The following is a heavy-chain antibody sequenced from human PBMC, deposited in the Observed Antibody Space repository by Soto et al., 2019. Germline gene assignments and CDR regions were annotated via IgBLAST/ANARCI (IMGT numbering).Heavy chain of an antibody. CDR1: GFSVSDSY. V-gene: IGHV3-66*01. D-gene: IGHD2-15*01. CDR2: IYSGGST. J-gene: IGHJ4*02. Sequence: EVQVVDSGGGLVQPGGSLRLSCAASGFSVSDSYMSWVRQAPGKGLEWVSVIYSGGSTYYADSVKGRFTISRDNSKNTLYLQRNSLRAEDTAVYYCARESCGGGSCFDYWGQGTLVTVSS. CDR3: ARESCGGGSCFDY.